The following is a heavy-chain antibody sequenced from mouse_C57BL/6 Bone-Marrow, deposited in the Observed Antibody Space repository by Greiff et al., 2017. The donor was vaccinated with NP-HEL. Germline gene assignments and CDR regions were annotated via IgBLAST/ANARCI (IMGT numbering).Heavy chain of an antibody. CDR1: GYTFTSYW. CDR2: IDPSDSYT. Sequence: VQLQQPGAELVRPGSSVKLSCKASGYTFTSYWMHWVKQRPGQGLEWIGEIDPSDSYTNYNQKFKCKSTLTVDKSSSTAYMQLSSLTSEDSAVYYCARSDYWGQGTTLTVSS. J-gene: IGHJ2*01. CDR3: ARSDY. V-gene: IGHV1-69*01.